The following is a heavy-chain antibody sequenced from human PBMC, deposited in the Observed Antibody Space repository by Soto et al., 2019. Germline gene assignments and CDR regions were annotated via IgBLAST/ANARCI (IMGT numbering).Heavy chain of an antibody. Sequence: GESLKISCKGSGYSFTSYWIGWVRQMPGKVLEWMGIIYPGDSDTRYSPSFQGQVTISADKSISTAYLQWSSLKASDTAMYYCASQLYSSGWYSPFDPWGQGXLVTVSS. V-gene: IGHV5-51*01. J-gene: IGHJ5*02. CDR3: ASQLYSSGWYSPFDP. CDR1: GYSFTSYW. D-gene: IGHD6-19*01. CDR2: IYPGDSDT.